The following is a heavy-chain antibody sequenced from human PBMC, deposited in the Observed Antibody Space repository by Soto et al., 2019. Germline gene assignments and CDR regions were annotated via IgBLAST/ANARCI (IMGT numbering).Heavy chain of an antibody. CDR1: GGSVSSGSYY. Sequence: SETLSLTCTVSGGSVSSGSYYWSWIRQPPGKGLEWIGYIYYSGSTNYNPSLKRRVTISVDTSKNQFSLKLSSVTAADTAVYYCARDKDIVGATFSYYYGMDVWGQGTTVTVSS. V-gene: IGHV4-61*01. CDR3: ARDKDIVGATFSYYYGMDV. J-gene: IGHJ6*02. CDR2: IYYSGST. D-gene: IGHD1-26*01.